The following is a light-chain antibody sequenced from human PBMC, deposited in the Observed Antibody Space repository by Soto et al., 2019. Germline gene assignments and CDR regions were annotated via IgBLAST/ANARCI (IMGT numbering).Light chain of an antibody. CDR2: KAS. Sequence: DVQMTQSPSTLSASVGDRVTITCRASQNIDNWLAWYQQKPRKAPKLLIYKASSLESGVPSRCSGSGSGTEFTLTISSLQPGDFATYYCQQFYSYSTFGQGTTVDIK. CDR3: QQFYSYST. CDR1: QNIDNW. J-gene: IGKJ1*01. V-gene: IGKV1-5*03.